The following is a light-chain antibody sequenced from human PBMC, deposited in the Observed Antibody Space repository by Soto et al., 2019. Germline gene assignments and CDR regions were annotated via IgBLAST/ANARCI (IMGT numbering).Light chain of an antibody. CDR1: SSDIGAHNF. Sequence: QSVLTQPASVSGPPGQAITVSCSGTSSDIGAHNFVSWYQQHPGKAPKLIIYEVINRPSGVSDRFSGSKSGNTASLTISGLQSEDEADYYCNSYTTSNTFVFGSGTRSPS. J-gene: IGLJ1*01. CDR3: NSYTTSNTFV. CDR2: EVI. V-gene: IGLV2-14*03.